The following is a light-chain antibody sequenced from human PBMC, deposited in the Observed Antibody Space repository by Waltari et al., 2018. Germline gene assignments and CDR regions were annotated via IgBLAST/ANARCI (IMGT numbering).Light chain of an antibody. CDR3: LSYAGSITFL. J-gene: IGLJ3*02. Sequence: QSALTQPASVSGSPGQSITISCTGTSSDVGSYNLVPWYQQHPGQAPQPLIYEVSKRPSGVSNRFSGSKSGNAASLTISGLEAEDEADYYCLSYAGSITFLFGGGTKLTVL. CDR1: SSDVGSYNL. V-gene: IGLV2-23*02. CDR2: EVS.